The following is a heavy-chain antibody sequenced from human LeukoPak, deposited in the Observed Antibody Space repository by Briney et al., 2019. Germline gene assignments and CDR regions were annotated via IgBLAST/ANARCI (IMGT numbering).Heavy chain of an antibody. CDR3: TTERAGTSGYIVFDN. V-gene: IGHV3-74*01. D-gene: IGHD1-1*01. Sequence: GGSLRLSCAASGFTFRNYWMHWVRQAPGKGLVWVSHITRDEITTYADSVKGRFTISRDNAKNMLYLQMNSLTAEDTAVYYCTTERAGTSGYIVFDNWGQGTLVTVSS. CDR1: GFTFRNYW. CDR2: ITRDEIT. J-gene: IGHJ4*02.